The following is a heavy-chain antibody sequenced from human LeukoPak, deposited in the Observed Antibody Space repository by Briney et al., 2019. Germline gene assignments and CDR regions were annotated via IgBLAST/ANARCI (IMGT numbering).Heavy chain of an antibody. J-gene: IGHJ6*03. CDR3: ARDVRFLEWLLGAYYYMDV. CDR2: INPSGGST. D-gene: IGHD3-3*01. Sequence: ASVKVSCKASGYTFTSYYMHWVRQAPGQGLEWMGIINPSGGSTSYAQKFQGRVTMTRDMSTSTVYMELSSLRSEDTAVYYCARDVRFLEWLLGAYYYMDVWGKGTTVTVSS. V-gene: IGHV1-46*01. CDR1: GYTFTSYY.